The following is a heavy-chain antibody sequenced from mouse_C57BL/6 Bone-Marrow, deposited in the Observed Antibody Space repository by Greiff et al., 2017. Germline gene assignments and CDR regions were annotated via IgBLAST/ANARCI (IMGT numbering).Heavy chain of an antibody. CDR3: ARSLDSSGYPAWFAY. CDR1: GYTFTDYN. Sequence: VQLQQSGPELVKPGASVKIPCKASGYTFTDYNMDWVKQSHGQSLEWIGDINPNNGGTIYNQKFKGKATLTVDKSSSTAYMELRSLTSEDTAVYYCARSLDSSGYPAWFAYWGQGTLVTVSA. J-gene: IGHJ3*01. CDR2: INPNNGGT. D-gene: IGHD3-2*02. V-gene: IGHV1-18*01.